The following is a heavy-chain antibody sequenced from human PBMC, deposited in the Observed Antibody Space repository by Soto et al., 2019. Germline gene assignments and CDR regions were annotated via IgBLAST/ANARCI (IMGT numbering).Heavy chain of an antibody. CDR2: ISAYNGNT. V-gene: IGHV1-18*01. CDR3: ARDGAVDSTPYYYGMDV. J-gene: IGHJ6*02. CDR1: GYTFTSYG. Sequence: QVQLVQSGAEVKKPGASVKVSCKASGYTFTSYGISWVRQAPGQGLEWMGWISAYNGNTNYAQKLQGRVTMTTDTSTSTAYMELRSLRSDNTAVYYCARDGAVDSTPYYYGMDVWGQGTTVTVSS. D-gene: IGHD5-12*01.